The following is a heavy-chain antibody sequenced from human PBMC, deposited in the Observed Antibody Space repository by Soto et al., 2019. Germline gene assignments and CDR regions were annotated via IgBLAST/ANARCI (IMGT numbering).Heavy chain of an antibody. CDR3: ARGYGEEWPTSDF. CDR2: IHHDGGT. Sequence: QVQLQQWGAGLLKPSETLSLTCTVYGGSFSRYHWNWIRQAPGKGLEWIGEIHHDGGTNYSPSLEGRVTRSVDTSKNEFSLKLSSVTAADTGVYYWARGYGEEWPTSDFWGQGTLVTVSS. CDR1: GGSFSRYH. J-gene: IGHJ4*02. D-gene: IGHD3-10*01. V-gene: IGHV4-34*01.